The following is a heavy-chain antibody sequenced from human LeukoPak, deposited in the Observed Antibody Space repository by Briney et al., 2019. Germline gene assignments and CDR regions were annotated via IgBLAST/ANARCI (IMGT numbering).Heavy chain of an antibody. Sequence: SVKVSCKASGGTFSSYAISWVRQAPGQGLEWMGGIIPIFGTANYAQKFQGRVTITADESTSTAYMELSSLRSEDTAVYYCARDRVAADAYYYYYYMDVWGKGTMVTISS. CDR2: IIPIFGTA. J-gene: IGHJ6*03. CDR1: GGTFSSYA. D-gene: IGHD6-13*01. V-gene: IGHV1-69*13. CDR3: ARDRVAADAYYYYYYMDV.